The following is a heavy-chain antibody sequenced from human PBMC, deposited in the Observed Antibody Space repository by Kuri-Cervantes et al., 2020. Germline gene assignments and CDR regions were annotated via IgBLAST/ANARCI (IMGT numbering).Heavy chain of an antibody. Sequence: GESLKISCAASGFTFSSYAMSWVRQAPGKGLEWVSSIDSTSTYKYYTDSVKGRFTISRDNSKNTLYLQMNSLRAEDTAVYYCARDGPVAGFHYFDYWGQGTLVTVSS. CDR1: GFTFSSYA. J-gene: IGHJ4*02. CDR3: ARDGPVAGFHYFDY. V-gene: IGHV3-21*01. CDR2: IDSTSTYK. D-gene: IGHD6-19*01.